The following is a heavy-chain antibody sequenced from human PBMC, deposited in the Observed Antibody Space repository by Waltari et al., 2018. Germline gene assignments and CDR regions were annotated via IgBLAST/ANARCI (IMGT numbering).Heavy chain of an antibody. J-gene: IGHJ4*02. D-gene: IGHD3-10*01. CDR1: GGSISTSTPY. V-gene: IGHV4-39*02. CDR3: ARSFGGSGSYKFDY. Sequence: QLQLKESGPRLVKSSETLSLTCTISGGSISTSTPYWAWLRQTPGTGPEWIGSVSYNGNAYYNPSLESRVTMSVDRSKNHFSLDLESVTTPDTSIYFCARSFGGSGSYKFDYWGQGILVTVSS. CDR2: VSYNGNA.